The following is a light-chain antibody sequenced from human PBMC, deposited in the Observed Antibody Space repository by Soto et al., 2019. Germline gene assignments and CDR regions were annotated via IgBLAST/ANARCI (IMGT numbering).Light chain of an antibody. V-gene: IGKV4-1*01. CDR2: WAS. CDR1: QSVLYSSNNKNY. Sequence: DIVMTQSPDSLAVSLGERATINCKSSQSVLYSSNNKNYLAWYRQKPGQPPNLLIYWASTRESGVPDRFSGSGSGTDFTLTISSLQAEDVAVSYCQQYYSFPLTFGGGTKVEIK. J-gene: IGKJ4*01. CDR3: QQYYSFPLT.